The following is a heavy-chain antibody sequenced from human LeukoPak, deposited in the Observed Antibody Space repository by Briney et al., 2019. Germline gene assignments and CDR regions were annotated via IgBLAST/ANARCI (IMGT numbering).Heavy chain of an antibody. D-gene: IGHD3-22*01. V-gene: IGHV3-13*01. CDR1: GFTFSSYD. CDR3: ARGGSSGYFELDY. Sequence: PGGSLRLSCAASGFTFSSYDMHWVRQATGKGLEWVSAIGTAGDTYYPGSVKGRFTISRENAKNSLYLQMNSLRAGDTAVYYCARGGSSGYFELDYWGQGTLVTVSS. J-gene: IGHJ4*02. CDR2: IGTAGDT.